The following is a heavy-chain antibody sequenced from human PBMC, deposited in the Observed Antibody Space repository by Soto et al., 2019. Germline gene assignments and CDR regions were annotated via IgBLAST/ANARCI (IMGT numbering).Heavy chain of an antibody. CDR3: ARDSYYDTLTGYYNGPLY. Sequence: PGGALRLSCAASGFTFSSYWMSWVRQAPGKGLEWVANIKQDGSEKYYVDSVKGRFTISRDNAKNSLYLQMNSLRAEDTAVYYCARDSYYDTLTGYYNGPLYWGQGTLVTV. J-gene: IGHJ4*02. CDR1: GFTFSSYW. V-gene: IGHV3-7*01. CDR2: IKQDGSEK. D-gene: IGHD3-9*01.